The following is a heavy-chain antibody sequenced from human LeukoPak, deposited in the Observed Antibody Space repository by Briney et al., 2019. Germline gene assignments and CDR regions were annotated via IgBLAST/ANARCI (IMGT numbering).Heavy chain of an antibody. J-gene: IGHJ4*02. Sequence: PGGSLRLSCAASRFTFSSYAMHWVRQAPGKGLEWVAVISYDGSNKYYADSVKGRFTISRDNSKNTLYLRMNSLRAEDTAVYYCARDVAAAGPGFDYWGRGTLVTVSS. D-gene: IGHD6-13*01. CDR1: RFTFSSYA. CDR2: ISYDGSNK. CDR3: ARDVAAAGPGFDY. V-gene: IGHV3-30-3*01.